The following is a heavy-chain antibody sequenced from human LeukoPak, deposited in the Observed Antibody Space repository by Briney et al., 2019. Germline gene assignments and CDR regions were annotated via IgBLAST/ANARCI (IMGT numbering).Heavy chain of an antibody. CDR1: GGSISSYY. V-gene: IGHV4-59*12. D-gene: IGHD3-22*01. CDR3: ARGRKHSRDFDY. CDR2: IYYSGST. J-gene: IGHJ4*02. Sequence: SETLSLTCTVSGGSISSYYWSWIRQPPGKGLEWIGYIYYSGSTNYNPSLKSRVTISVDTSKNQFSLKLSSVTAADTAVYYCARGRKHSRDFDYWGQGTLVTVSS.